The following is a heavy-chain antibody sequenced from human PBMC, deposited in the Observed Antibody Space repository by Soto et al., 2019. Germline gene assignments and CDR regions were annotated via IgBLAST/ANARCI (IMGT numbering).Heavy chain of an antibody. CDR1: GGTFSSYA. CDR3: ARGTSRTIFGVVISHVSYYYGMDV. Sequence: ASVKVSCKASGGTFSSYAISWVRQAPGQGLEWMGGIIPIFGTANYAQKFQGRVTITADKSTSTAYMELSSLRSEDTAVYYCARGTSRTIFGVVISHVSYYYGMDVWGQGTTVTVSS. J-gene: IGHJ6*02. V-gene: IGHV1-69*06. D-gene: IGHD3-3*01. CDR2: IIPIFGTA.